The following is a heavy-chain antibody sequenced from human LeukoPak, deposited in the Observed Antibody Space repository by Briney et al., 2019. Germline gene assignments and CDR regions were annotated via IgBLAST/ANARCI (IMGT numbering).Heavy chain of an antibody. J-gene: IGHJ6*03. CDR3: ARAERYFDWLFYYYYYYYMDV. CDR1: GYTFTGHY. D-gene: IGHD3-9*01. Sequence: ASVKVSCKASGYTFTGHYIHWARQAPGQGLEWMGWINPKSGGTNYAQKFQGRVTMTRDTSISTAYMELSRLGYEDTAVYYCARAERYFDWLFYYYYYYYMDVWGKGTTVTISS. V-gene: IGHV1-2*02. CDR2: INPKSGGT.